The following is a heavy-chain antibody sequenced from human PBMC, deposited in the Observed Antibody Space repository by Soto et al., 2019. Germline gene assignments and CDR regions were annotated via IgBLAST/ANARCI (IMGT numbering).Heavy chain of an antibody. CDR3: ARDGLPFALDI. CDR1: GFTLSGHL. J-gene: IGHJ3*02. V-gene: IGHV3-7*03. D-gene: IGHD3-16*01. CDR2: IKEDGSEK. Sequence: GGSLRLSCAASGFTLSGHLMSWVRQAPGKGLEWVAKIKEDGSEKNYGDSVKGRFTISRDNAKNSLYLQMNSLRAEDTAVYYCARDGLPFALDIWGQGTMVTVSS.